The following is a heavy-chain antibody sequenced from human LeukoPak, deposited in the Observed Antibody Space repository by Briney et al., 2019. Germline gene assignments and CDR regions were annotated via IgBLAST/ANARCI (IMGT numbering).Heavy chain of an antibody. V-gene: IGHV3-48*01. CDR3: ARSNWGSGGPFDY. D-gene: IGHD7-27*01. CDR2: ISSSSSTI. J-gene: IGHJ4*02. CDR1: GFTFSGSA. Sequence: GGSLRLSCAASGFTFSGSAMHWVRQAPGKGLEWVSYISSSSSTIYYADSVKGRFTISRDNAKNSLYLQMNSLRAEDTAVYYCARSNWGSGGPFDYWGQGTLVTVSS.